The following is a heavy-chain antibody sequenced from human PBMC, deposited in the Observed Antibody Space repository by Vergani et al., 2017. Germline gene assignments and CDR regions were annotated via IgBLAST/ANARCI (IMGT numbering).Heavy chain of an antibody. V-gene: IGHV3-23*01. J-gene: IGHJ4*02. CDR3: AKDMGYYDSSGYFPFDY. Sequence: EVQLLESGGGLVQPGGSLRLSCAASGFTFSSYAMSWVRQAPGKGLEWVSAISGSGGSTYYADSGKGRFTISRDNSKNTLYLQMNSLRAEDTAVYYCAKDMGYYDSSGYFPFDYWGQGTLVTVSS. D-gene: IGHD3-22*01. CDR1: GFTFSSYA. CDR2: ISGSGGST.